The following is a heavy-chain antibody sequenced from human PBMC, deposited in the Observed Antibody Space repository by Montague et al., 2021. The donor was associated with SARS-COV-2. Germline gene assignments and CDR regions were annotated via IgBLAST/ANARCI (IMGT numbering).Heavy chain of an antibody. CDR2: ISYSGST. V-gene: IGHV4-39*01. CDR3: ARHITGSGNAFDI. Sequence: SETLSLTCTVSGGSISSTSYYWGWIRQPSGKGLEWIGSISYSGSTYYKSSLKSRVTISVDTSKNQFSLRLSSVTAADTAVYYCARHITGSGNAFDIWGQGTMVTVSS. D-gene: IGHD3-10*01. J-gene: IGHJ3*02. CDR1: GGSISSTSYY.